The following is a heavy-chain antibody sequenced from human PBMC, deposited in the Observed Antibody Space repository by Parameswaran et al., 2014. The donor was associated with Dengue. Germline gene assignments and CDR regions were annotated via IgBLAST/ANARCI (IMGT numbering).Heavy chain of an antibody. CDR2: ISSSSSTI. CDR3: ARGYIAAAVSNWFDP. J-gene: IGHJ5*02. Sequence: VRQMPGKGLEWVSYISSSSSTIYYADSVKGRFTISRDNAKNSLYPQMNSLRAEDTAVYYCARGYIAAAVSNWFDPWGQGTLVTVSS. V-gene: IGHV3-48*01. D-gene: IGHD6-13*01.